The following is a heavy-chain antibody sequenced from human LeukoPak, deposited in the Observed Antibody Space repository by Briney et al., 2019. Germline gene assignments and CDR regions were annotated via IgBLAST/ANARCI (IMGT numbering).Heavy chain of an antibody. CDR3: AKSPYPQWLGYYFDY. D-gene: IGHD6-19*01. J-gene: IGHJ4*02. V-gene: IGHV3-23*01. CDR1: GFTFSSYA. Sequence: GGSLRLSCAASGFTFSSYAMSWVRQAPGKGLEWVSAISGSGGSTYYADSVKGRFTISRDNSKNTLYLQMNSLRAEDTAVYYCAKSPYPQWLGYYFDYWGQGTLVTVSS. CDR2: ISGSGGST.